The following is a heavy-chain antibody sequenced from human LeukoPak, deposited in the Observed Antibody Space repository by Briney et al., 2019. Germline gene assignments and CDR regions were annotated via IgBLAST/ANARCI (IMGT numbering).Heavy chain of an antibody. D-gene: IGHD6-13*01. J-gene: IGHJ3*02. CDR3: AREGLIAAAASGGFDI. V-gene: IGHV1-2*02. CDR2: INPNSGGT. Sequence: GASVKVSCKASGYTFTCYYMHWVRQAPGQGLEWMGWINPNSGGTNYAQKFQGRVTMTRDTSISTAYMELSRLRSDDTAVYYCAREGLIAAAASGGFDIWGQGTMVTVSS. CDR1: GYTFTCYY.